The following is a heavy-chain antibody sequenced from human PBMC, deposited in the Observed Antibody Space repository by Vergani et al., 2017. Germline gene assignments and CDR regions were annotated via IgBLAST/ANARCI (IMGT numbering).Heavy chain of an antibody. CDR3: AGIVGATINYYYYMDF. J-gene: IGHJ6*03. D-gene: IGHD1-26*01. CDR2: INHSGST. V-gene: IGHV4-34*01. Sequence: QVQLQQWGAGLLKPSETLSLTCAVYGGSFSGYYWSWIRQPPGKGLEWIGEINHSGSTNYNPSLKSRVTISVDTSKNQFSLKLSSVTAADTAVYYCAGIVGATINYYYYMDFWGKGTTVTVSS. CDR1: GGSFSGYY.